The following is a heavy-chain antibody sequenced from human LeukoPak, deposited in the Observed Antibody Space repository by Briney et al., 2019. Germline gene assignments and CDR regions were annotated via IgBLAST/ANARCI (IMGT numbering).Heavy chain of an antibody. V-gene: IGHV1-18*01. Sequence: SVKVSCKASGYTFTSYGISWVRQAPGQGLEWMGWISAYNGNTNDAQKLQGRVTMTTDTSTSTAYMELRILRSDDTAVYYCARDRSPNIVVVVAATSYWYFDLWGRGTLVTVSS. J-gene: IGHJ2*01. CDR2: ISAYNGNT. D-gene: IGHD2-15*01. CDR3: ARDRSPNIVVVVAATSYWYFDL. CDR1: GYTFTSYG.